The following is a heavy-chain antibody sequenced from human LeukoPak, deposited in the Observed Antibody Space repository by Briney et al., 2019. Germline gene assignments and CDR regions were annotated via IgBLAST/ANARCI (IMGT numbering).Heavy chain of an antibody. V-gene: IGHV3-53*01. Sequence: GGSLRLSCAASGFTVSNEYMTWVRQAPGRGLEWLSVIYRDGSTYYADSVKGRFTISRDNSKNTVYLQMGSLRAEDTAVYYCAKIVVITGTDYFDYWGQGTLVTVSS. CDR3: AKIVVITGTDYFDY. CDR2: IYRDGST. CDR1: GFTVSNEY. D-gene: IGHD3-22*01. J-gene: IGHJ4*02.